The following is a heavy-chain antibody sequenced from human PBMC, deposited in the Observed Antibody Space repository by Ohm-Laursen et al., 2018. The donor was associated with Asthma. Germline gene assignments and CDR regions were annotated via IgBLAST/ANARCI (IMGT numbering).Heavy chain of an antibody. CDR2: ISTTDGST. V-gene: IGHV3-23*01. CDR1: GFTFSSYA. J-gene: IGHJ1*01. CDR3: ARIGPEWELPGREYSLHH. Sequence: SLRLSCAATGFTFSSYAMTWVRQAPGKGLEWVSTISTTDGSTYYADSVKGRFTLSRDNSKNTLSLQMNSLRAEDTALYYCARIGPEWELPGREYSLHHWSEGTLVTVSS. D-gene: IGHD1-26*01.